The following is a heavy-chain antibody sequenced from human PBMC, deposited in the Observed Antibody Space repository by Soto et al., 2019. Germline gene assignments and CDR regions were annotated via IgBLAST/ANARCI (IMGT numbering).Heavy chain of an antibody. V-gene: IGHV3-30*01. D-gene: IGHD3-16*01. CDR2: ISYSGDRQ. CDR3: ARTPAAMITDRYNWFDS. Sequence: PGGSLRLSCVASGFTLADYAMHWVRRIPGKGLEWVAVISYSGDRQYYAESVKGRFTISRDNSKKTLYLQMFSLTSEDSAVFYCARTPAAMITDRYNWFDSWGTGTQVTVSS. CDR1: GFTLADYA. J-gene: IGHJ5*01.